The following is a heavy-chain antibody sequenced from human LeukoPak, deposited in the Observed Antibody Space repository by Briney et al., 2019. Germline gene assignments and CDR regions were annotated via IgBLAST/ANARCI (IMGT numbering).Heavy chain of an antibody. Sequence: GGSLRLSCAASGFTFSDYYMSWMRQAPGKGLEWVSYINSSSSYTNYADAVKGRFTISRDNAKNSLYLQMNSLRAEDTAVYYCAREEYGDYSYYYGMDVWGQGTTVTVSS. D-gene: IGHD4-17*01. CDR1: GFTFSDYY. CDR3: AREEYGDYSYYYGMDV. CDR2: INSSSSYT. V-gene: IGHV3-11*05. J-gene: IGHJ6*02.